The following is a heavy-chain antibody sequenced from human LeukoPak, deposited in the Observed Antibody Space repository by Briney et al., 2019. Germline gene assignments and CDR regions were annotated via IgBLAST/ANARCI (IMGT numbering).Heavy chain of an antibody. J-gene: IGHJ4*02. CDR3: ERARSELLLYYFDY. V-gene: IGHV3-7*01. D-gene: IGHD3-10*01. CDR2: IKQDGSEK. Sequence: GGSLRLSCAASGFTFSSYWMSWVRQAPGKGLEWVANIKQDGSEKYYVDSVKGRFTISRDNAKNSLYLQMNSLRAEDTAVYYCERARSELLLYYFDYWGQGTLVTVSS. CDR1: GFTFSSYW.